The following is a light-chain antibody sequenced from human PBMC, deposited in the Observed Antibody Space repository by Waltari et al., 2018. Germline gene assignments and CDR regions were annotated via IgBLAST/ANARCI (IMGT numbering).Light chain of an antibody. CDR3: HTYNSNNPF. Sequence: FKLSQPPSMSGSPGETITISCTRSSGNIVSEYVQWYQQRPGRAPTPVIYEDYRRPSGVPDRFSGSVDSSSNSASLTISGLRTEDEADYYCHTYNSNNPFFGGGTKLTVL. J-gene: IGLJ2*01. V-gene: IGLV6-57*03. CDR1: SGNIVSEY. CDR2: EDY.